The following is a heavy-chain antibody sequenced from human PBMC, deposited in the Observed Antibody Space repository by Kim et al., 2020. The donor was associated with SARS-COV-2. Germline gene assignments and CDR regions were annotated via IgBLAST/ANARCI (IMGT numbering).Heavy chain of an antibody. Sequence: ASVKVSCKASGYTFTGYYRHWVRQAPGQGLEWMGWINPNSGGTNYAQKFQGRVTMTRDTSISTAYMELSRLRSDDTAVYYCASQLRITMIVVVHYAFDIWGQGTMVTVSS. CDR2: INPNSGGT. D-gene: IGHD3-22*01. J-gene: IGHJ3*02. CDR1: GYTFTGYY. CDR3: ASQLRITMIVVVHYAFDI. V-gene: IGHV1-2*02.